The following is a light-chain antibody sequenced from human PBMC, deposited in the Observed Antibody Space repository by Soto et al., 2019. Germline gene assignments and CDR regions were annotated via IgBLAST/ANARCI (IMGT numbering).Light chain of an antibody. CDR1: SSDIGDSNY. J-gene: IGLJ1*01. Sequence: QSALTQPASVSGSPGQSITISCTGTSSDIGDSNYVSWYQQHPGKAPKLVIYDVSNRPSGVSNRFSGSKSANTASLTISGVQAEDEDDYYCSSFRSSSTSYVFGTGTKLTVL. V-gene: IGLV2-14*03. CDR3: SSFRSSSTSYV. CDR2: DVS.